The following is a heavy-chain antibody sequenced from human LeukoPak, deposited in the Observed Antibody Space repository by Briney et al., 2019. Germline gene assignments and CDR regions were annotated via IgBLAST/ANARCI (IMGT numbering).Heavy chain of an antibody. CDR2: IYTSGST. V-gene: IGHV4-4*07. J-gene: IGHJ5*02. Sequence: PSETLSLTCTVSGGSISSYYWSWIRQPAGKGLEWIGRIYTSGSTNYNPSLKSRVTMSVDTSKNQFSLKLSSVTAADTAVYYCARLMYYYDSSGCQNWFDPWGQGTLVTVSS. CDR3: ARLMYYYDSSGCQNWFDP. CDR1: GGSISSYY. D-gene: IGHD3-22*01.